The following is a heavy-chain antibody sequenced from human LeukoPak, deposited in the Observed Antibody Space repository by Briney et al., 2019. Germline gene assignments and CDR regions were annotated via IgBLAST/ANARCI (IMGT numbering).Heavy chain of an antibody. CDR1: GYTFTSYG. D-gene: IGHD5-12*01. V-gene: IGHV1-18*01. J-gene: IGHJ4*02. CDR3: ARHILSGYDFDY. Sequence: ASVKVSRKASGYTFTSYGISWVRQAPGQGLEWMGWISAYNGNTNYAHKLQGRVTMTTDTSTSTAYMELRSLRSDDTAVYYCARHILSGYDFDYWGQGTLVTVSS. CDR2: ISAYNGNT.